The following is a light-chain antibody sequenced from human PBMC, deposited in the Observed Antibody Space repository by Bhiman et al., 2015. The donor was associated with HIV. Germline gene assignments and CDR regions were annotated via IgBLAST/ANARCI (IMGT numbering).Light chain of an antibody. CDR1: SSNIGAGYD. Sequence: QSVLTQPPSVSGAPGQRVTISCSGSSSNIGAGYDVHWYQHLPGTAPKVLIYAYTNRPSGVPDRFSGSRSGNTASLTISGLQADDEADYYCSSYSSTTVYVFGTGTRVVVL. CDR3: SSYSSTTVYV. J-gene: IGLJ1*01. V-gene: IGLV1-40*01. CDR2: AYT.